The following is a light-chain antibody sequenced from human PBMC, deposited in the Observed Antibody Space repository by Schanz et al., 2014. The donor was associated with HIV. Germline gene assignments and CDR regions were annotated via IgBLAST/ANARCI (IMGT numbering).Light chain of an antibody. Sequence: QSALTQPPSASGSPGQSVTISCTGTSSDVGGYKYVSWYQQYPGKAPKLIIFDVDNRPSGVSHRFSGAKSGNTASLTISGLQAEDEADYYCCSYAGSSTLVVFGGGTKLPVL. CDR1: SSDVGGYKY. J-gene: IGLJ2*01. CDR2: DVD. CDR3: CSYAGSSTLVV. V-gene: IGLV2-14*01.